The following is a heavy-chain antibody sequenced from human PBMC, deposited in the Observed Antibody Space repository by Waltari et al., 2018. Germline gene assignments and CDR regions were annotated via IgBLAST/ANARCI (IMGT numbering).Heavy chain of an antibody. Sequence: QVQVLQSGAEVKRPGSSVKVSCSASGVTSTNAFTWVRQAPGQGLEYVGGIVPVFGAPNYAQRLQGRVTITADGSTSTLELASLTSDDTAIYYCARDFYDSSGLIWGQGTMVTVSS. J-gene: IGHJ3*02. D-gene: IGHD3-22*01. V-gene: IGHV1-69*12. CDR3: ARDFYDSSGLI. CDR1: GVTSTNA. CDR2: IVPVFGAP.